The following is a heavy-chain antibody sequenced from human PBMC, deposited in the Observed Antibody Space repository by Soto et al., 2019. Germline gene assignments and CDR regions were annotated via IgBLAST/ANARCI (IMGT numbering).Heavy chain of an antibody. V-gene: IGHV1-3*01. J-gene: IGHJ4*02. CDR2: INAGYGNT. CDR1: GYTFSSYA. Sequence: QVNLVQSGAEVRKPGASVKVSCKAPGYTFSSYAMHWVRQAPGQRLEWMGWINAGYGNTKSSQKFQDRITISRDTSASTAYMELTSLRSEDTAVYYCARDTGDGTFDLWGQGTLGTVSS. D-gene: IGHD7-27*01. CDR3: ARDTGDGTFDL.